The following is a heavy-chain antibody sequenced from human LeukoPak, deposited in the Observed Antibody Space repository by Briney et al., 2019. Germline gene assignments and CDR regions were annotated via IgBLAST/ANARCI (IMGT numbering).Heavy chain of an antibody. CDR3: ARDYYGSGSYYFETDY. D-gene: IGHD3-10*01. CDR2: ISAYNGNT. CDR1: GYTFTSYG. Sequence: ASVKVSCKASGYTFTSYGISWVRQAPGQGLEWMGWISAYNGNTNYAQKLQGRVTMTTDTSTSTAYMELRSLRSDDTAVYYCARDYYGSGSYYFETDYWGQGTLVTVSS. J-gene: IGHJ4*02. V-gene: IGHV1-18*01.